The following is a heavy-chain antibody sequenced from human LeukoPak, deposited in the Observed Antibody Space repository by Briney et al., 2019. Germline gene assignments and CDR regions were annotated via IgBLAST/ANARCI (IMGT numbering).Heavy chain of an antibody. V-gene: IGHV1-46*01. CDR1: GYTFTSYY. CDR2: INPSGGST. Sequence: ASVKVSCKASGYTFTSYYMHWVRQTPGQGLEWMGIINPSGGSTSYAQKFQGRVTMTRDTSTSTVYMELSSLGSEDTAVYYCERVGVYYDSSGYYSDWGQGTLVTVSS. D-gene: IGHD3-22*01. CDR3: ERVGVYYDSSGYYSD. J-gene: IGHJ4*02.